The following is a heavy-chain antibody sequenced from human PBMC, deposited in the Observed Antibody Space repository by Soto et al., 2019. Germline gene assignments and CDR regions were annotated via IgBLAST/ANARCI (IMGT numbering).Heavy chain of an antibody. J-gene: IGHJ4*02. CDR3: AKFRVGGYCTSDVCYHFDS. Sequence: EVQLVQSGAEVKKPGESLKISCKGSGYTFTSYCIGWVRQMPGKGLAWMGIVYPGESETRYSPSFEGQVTISADKSISTTYLQWRSLEASDTAMYYCAKFRVGGYCTSDVCYHFDSWGQGTLVTVSS. V-gene: IGHV5-51*01. CDR1: GYTFTSYC. D-gene: IGHD2-8*01. CDR2: VYPGESET.